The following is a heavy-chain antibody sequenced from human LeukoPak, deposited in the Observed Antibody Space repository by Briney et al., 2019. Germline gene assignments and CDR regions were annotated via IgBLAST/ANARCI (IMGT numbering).Heavy chain of an antibody. V-gene: IGHV3-11*04. Sequence: GGSLRLSCAASGFTFSDYYMSWIRQAPGKGLEWVSYISSSGSTIYYADSVKGRFTISRDNSKNTLYLQMNSLRAEDTAVYYCAKGVVVRGVIITPDFDYWGQGTLVTVSS. D-gene: IGHD3-10*01. J-gene: IGHJ4*02. CDR3: AKGVVVRGVIITPDFDY. CDR2: ISSSGSTI. CDR1: GFTFSDYY.